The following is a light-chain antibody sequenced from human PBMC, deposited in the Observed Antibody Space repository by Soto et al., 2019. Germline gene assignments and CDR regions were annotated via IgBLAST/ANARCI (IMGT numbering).Light chain of an antibody. J-gene: IGLJ1*01. V-gene: IGLV2-8*01. Sequence: QSVLPQPPSGSGSPGQSVTISCTGTSSDVGGYNYVSWYQHHPGKAPKLIIYEVYKRPSGVPDRFSGSKSGNTAALTVSGLQAEDEADYYCSSYVGTNSYVFGTGTKVTVL. CDR3: SSYVGTNSYV. CDR2: EVY. CDR1: SSDVGGYNY.